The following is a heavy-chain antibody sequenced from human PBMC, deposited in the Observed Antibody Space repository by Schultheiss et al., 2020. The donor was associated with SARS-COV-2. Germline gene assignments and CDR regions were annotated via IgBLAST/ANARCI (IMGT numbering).Heavy chain of an antibody. CDR3: ARASRNYGSGSFDY. J-gene: IGHJ4*02. V-gene: IGHV3-33*01. CDR2: IWYDGSNK. D-gene: IGHD3-10*01. CDR1: GFSFRSYG. Sequence: GGSLRLSCAASGFSFRSYGMHWVRQAPGKGLEWVAIIWYDGSNKFYADSVKGRFTISRDNSKNTLYLEMTSLRVEDTALYYCARASRNYGSGSFDYWGQGTQVTVSS.